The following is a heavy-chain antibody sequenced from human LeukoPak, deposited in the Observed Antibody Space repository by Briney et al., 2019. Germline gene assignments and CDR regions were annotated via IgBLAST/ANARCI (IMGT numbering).Heavy chain of an antibody. Sequence: GGSLRLSCAASGFTFSSYAMHWVRQAPGKGLEWVAVISYDGSNKYYADSVKGRFTISRDNSKNTLYLQMNSLRAEDTAVYYCARDLSIAATLGAFDIWGQGTMLTVSS. D-gene: IGHD6-6*01. CDR1: GFTFSSYA. CDR3: ARDLSIAATLGAFDI. J-gene: IGHJ3*02. V-gene: IGHV3-30*01. CDR2: ISYDGSNK.